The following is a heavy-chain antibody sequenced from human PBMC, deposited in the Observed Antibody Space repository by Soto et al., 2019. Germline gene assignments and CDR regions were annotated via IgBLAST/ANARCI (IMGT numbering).Heavy chain of an antibody. CDR3: ARDYSHYALDY. Sequence: QVQLVESGGGVVQPGRSLRLSCAASGFTFSSYAMHWVRQAPGKGLEWVAVISYDGSNKYYADSVKGRFTISRDNSKNTLYQQMNSLKAEDTAVYYGARDYSHYALDYWGQGTLVTVSS. CDR2: ISYDGSNK. V-gene: IGHV3-30-3*01. J-gene: IGHJ4*02. CDR1: GFTFSSYA. D-gene: IGHD5-12*01.